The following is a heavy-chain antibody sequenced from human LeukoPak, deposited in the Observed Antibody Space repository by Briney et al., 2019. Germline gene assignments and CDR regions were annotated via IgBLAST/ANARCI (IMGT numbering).Heavy chain of an antibody. Sequence: SETLSLTCTVSGGSISSYYWSWIRQPPGKGLEWIGYIYCSGSTNYNPSLKSRVTISVDTSKNQFSLKLSSVTAADTAVYYCARGRRNYYDSSGYYCDYWGQGTLVTVSS. V-gene: IGHV4-59*01. CDR1: GGSISSYY. CDR2: IYCSGST. D-gene: IGHD3-22*01. J-gene: IGHJ4*02. CDR3: ARGRRNYYDSSGYYCDY.